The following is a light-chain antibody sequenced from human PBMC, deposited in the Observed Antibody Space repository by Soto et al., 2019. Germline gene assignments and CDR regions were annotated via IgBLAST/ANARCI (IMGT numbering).Light chain of an antibody. CDR1: QSVSSR. CDR3: QQYYNWPLT. J-gene: IGKJ4*01. V-gene: IGKV3-15*01. CDR2: GAS. Sequence: EVVMTQSPATLSVSPGERATLSCRASQSVSSRLAWYQQKPGQAPRLLIYGASTRATGIPARFSGSGSGTEFTLTISSLQSEDFAVYYCQQYYNWPLTFGGGTKVDIK.